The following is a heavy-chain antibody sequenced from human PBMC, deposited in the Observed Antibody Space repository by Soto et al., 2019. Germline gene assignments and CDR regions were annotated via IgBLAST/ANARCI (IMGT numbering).Heavy chain of an antibody. CDR3: ARLEGLATTSYYFDF. CDR2: IYYRGNA. D-gene: IGHD3-9*01. CDR1: DDSINSDKYY. Sequence: QLQLQESGPGLVKPSETLSLTCSVSDDSINSDKYYWGWIRQPPGKGLEWIGSIYYRGNAYYNPSLHPRVTISFDMSKSRFSLKLNPVTAADSAVYFCARLEGLATTSYYFDFWGPGALVTVSS. J-gene: IGHJ4*02. V-gene: IGHV4-39*01.